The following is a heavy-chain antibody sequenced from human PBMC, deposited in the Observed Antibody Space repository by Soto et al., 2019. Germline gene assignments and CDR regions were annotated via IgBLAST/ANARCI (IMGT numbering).Heavy chain of an antibody. V-gene: IGHV6-1*01. CDR2: TYYRSKWYN. CDR3: ARWARVVVAATRYYGMDV. J-gene: IGHJ6*02. CDR1: GDSVSSNSAA. D-gene: IGHD2-15*01. Sequence: SQTLSLTCAISGDSVSSNSAAWNWIRQSPSRGLEWLGRTYYRSKWYNDHAVSVKSRITINPDTSKNQFSLQLNSVTPEDTAVYYCARWARVVVAATRYYGMDVWGQGTTVTVSS.